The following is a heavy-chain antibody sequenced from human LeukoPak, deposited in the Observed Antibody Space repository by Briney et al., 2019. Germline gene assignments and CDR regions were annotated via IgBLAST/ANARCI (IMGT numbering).Heavy chain of an antibody. V-gene: IGHV3-21*01. D-gene: IGHD3-10*01. CDR1: GFTFSTYN. CDR3: AKRMVRGVITSYYYYYMDV. J-gene: IGHJ6*03. CDR2: ITSSSSYI. Sequence: PGGSLRLSCAASGFTFSTYNMNWVRQAPGKGLEWLSSITSSSSYIYYADSVKGRFTISRDNAKNSLYLQMNSLRAEDTAVYYCAKRMVRGVITSYYYYYMDVWGKGTTVTISS.